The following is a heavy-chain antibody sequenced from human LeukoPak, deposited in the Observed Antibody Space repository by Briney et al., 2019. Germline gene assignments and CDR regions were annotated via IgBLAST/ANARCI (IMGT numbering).Heavy chain of an antibody. CDR3: ARDRMRWELRHLDY. D-gene: IGHD1-26*01. Sequence: GASVKVSCKASGYTFTSYYMRWVPQAPGQGLEWMGIINPSGDSTSYAQKFQGRVTMTRDTSTSTVYMELSSLRSEDTAVYYCARDRMRWELRHLDYWGQGTLVTVSS. V-gene: IGHV1-46*01. CDR1: GYTFTSYY. J-gene: IGHJ4*02. CDR2: INPSGDST.